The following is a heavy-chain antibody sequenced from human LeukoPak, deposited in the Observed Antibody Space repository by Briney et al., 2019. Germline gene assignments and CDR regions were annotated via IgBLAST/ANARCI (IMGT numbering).Heavy chain of an antibody. Sequence: ASVKVSCKVSGYTLTELSMHWVRQAPGKGLEWMGGFDPEDGETIYAQKFQGRVTMTEDTSTDTAYMELSSLRSEDMAVYYCARDGGSGSRDAFDIWGQGTMVTVSS. J-gene: IGHJ3*02. V-gene: IGHV1-24*01. CDR2: FDPEDGET. CDR1: GYTLTELS. CDR3: ARDGGSGSRDAFDI. D-gene: IGHD5-18*01.